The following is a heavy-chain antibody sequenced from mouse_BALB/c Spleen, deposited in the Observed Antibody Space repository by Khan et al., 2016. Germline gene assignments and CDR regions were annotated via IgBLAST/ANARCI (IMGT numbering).Heavy chain of an antibody. Sequence: EVQLQESGPELVKPGASVKISCKASGYTFTDYNMHWVKQSHGKSLEWIGYIYPYNGGTGYNQKFKSKATLTVDNSSSTAYMELRSLTSEDSAVYYCARGSPGGFVYWGQGTLVTVSA. CDR2: IYPYNGGT. CDR3: ARGSPGGFVY. CDR1: GYTFTDYN. D-gene: IGHD4-1*01. J-gene: IGHJ3*01. V-gene: IGHV1S29*02.